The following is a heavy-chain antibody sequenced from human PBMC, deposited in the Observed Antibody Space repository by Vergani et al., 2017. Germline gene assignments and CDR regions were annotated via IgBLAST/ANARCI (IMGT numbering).Heavy chain of an antibody. Sequence: EVQLVESGGGLVQPGGSLRLSCAASGFTFSSYAMSWVRQAPGKGLEWVSAISGSGGSTYYADSVKGRFTISRDNSKNTLYLQMNSLRAEDTAVYYCARDRGSTVTPWPYFDYWGQGTLVTVSS. CDR2: ISGSGGST. V-gene: IGHV3-23*04. CDR1: GFTFSSYA. D-gene: IGHD4-17*01. J-gene: IGHJ4*02. CDR3: ARDRGSTVTPWPYFDY.